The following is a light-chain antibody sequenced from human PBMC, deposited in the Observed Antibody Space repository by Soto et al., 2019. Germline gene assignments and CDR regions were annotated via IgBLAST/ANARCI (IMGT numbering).Light chain of an antibody. Sequence: DLPMTQSPSTLSASMGDTVTITCRASQSISSWLAWYQHKPGKAPKLLIYQASILHSGVPSRFSGSGSGTDFTLTITGLQPDDFATYYCQQYNSNYRLWTFGQGTKVEIK. J-gene: IGKJ1*01. CDR1: QSISSW. CDR2: QAS. V-gene: IGKV1-5*03. CDR3: QQYNSNYRLWT.